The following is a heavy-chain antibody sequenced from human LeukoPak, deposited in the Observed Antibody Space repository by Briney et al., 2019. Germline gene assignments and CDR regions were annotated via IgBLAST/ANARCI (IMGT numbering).Heavy chain of an antibody. D-gene: IGHD6-19*01. V-gene: IGHV5-51*01. Sequence: GESRETYCKGSGYSFTSYWIGWVRQMPGKGLEWMGIIYPGDSDTRYSPSFQGQVTISADKSISTAYLQWSSLKTSDTAMYYCARVAGSASAIDYWGQGTLVTVSS. CDR2: IYPGDSDT. CDR3: ARVAGSASAIDY. J-gene: IGHJ4*02. CDR1: GYSFTSYW.